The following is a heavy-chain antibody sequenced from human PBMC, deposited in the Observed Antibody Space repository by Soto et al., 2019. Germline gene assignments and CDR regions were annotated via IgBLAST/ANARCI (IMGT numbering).Heavy chain of an antibody. J-gene: IGHJ4*02. D-gene: IGHD1-7*01. CDR2: SRNKGNSSST. Sequence: EVHLVESGGTLVQPGESLRLSCAGSGFTFSDYYIDWLRQAPGKGLEWVGRSRNKGNSSSTDYAASVKGRFTVPRDASKQPMYFLSQSQTAKDTALYCWARSISGTTSFDYWGQGTLVTVSS. V-gene: IGHV3-72*01. CDR1: GFTFSDYY. CDR3: ARSISGTTSFDY.